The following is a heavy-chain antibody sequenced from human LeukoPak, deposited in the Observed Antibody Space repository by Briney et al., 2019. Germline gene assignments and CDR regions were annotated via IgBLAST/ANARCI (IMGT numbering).Heavy chain of an antibody. CDR3: ARDYDGVRGHW. V-gene: IGHV3-7*04. D-gene: IGHD2-8*01. Sequence: PGGSLRLSCAASGFTFSTYWMSWVRQAPGKGLEWVANIKEDGSANHYVDSVKGRFTISRDNAKNSLYLQMNSLRAEDTAVYYCARDYDGVRGHWWGQGTLVTVSS. J-gene: IGHJ4*02. CDR1: GFTFSTYW. CDR2: IKEDGSAN.